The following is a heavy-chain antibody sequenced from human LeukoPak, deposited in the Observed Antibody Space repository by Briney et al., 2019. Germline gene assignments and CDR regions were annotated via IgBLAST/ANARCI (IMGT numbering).Heavy chain of an antibody. CDR1: GFTFDEYA. V-gene: IGHV3-9*01. CDR3: ATVKRFLEWLLSQDLRLDY. J-gene: IGHJ4*02. Sequence: PGGSLRLSCATSGFTFDEYAMHWVRQAPGKGLEWVSGISWNSASIGYADSVKGRFTISRDNAKNSLYLQMNSLRAEDTALYYCATVKRFLEWLLSQDLRLDYWGQGTLVTVSS. D-gene: IGHD3-3*01. CDR2: ISWNSASI.